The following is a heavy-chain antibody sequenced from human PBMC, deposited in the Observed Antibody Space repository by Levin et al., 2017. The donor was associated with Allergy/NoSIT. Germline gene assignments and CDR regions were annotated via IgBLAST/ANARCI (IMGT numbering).Heavy chain of an antibody. CDR1: GFTVSDTC. J-gene: IGHJ4*02. Sequence: GGSLRLSCAASGFTVSDTCMFWVRQAPGQGLEWVSVLCDSVHAYRDSVRGRFTTSRDNSKNTLYLQMNSLRPEDTAVYYCVRNIYDDTWDLDFWGQGTLVTVSS. D-gene: IGHD1-26*01. CDR3: VRNIYDDTWDLDF. CDR2: LCDSVHA. V-gene: IGHV3-66*02.